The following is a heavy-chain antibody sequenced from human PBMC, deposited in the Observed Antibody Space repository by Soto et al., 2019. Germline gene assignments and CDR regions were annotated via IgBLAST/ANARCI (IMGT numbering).Heavy chain of an antibody. V-gene: IGHV3-21*01. J-gene: IGHJ3*02. Sequence: GGSLRLSCAASGFTFSSYSMNWVRQAPGKGLEWVSSISSSSSYIYYADSVKGRFTISRDNAKNSLYLQMNSLRAEDTAVYYCARDTFGYDYSFGIWGQGTMVTVSS. CDR3: ARDTFGYDYSFGI. CDR1: GFTFSSYS. D-gene: IGHD5-12*01. CDR2: ISSSSSYI.